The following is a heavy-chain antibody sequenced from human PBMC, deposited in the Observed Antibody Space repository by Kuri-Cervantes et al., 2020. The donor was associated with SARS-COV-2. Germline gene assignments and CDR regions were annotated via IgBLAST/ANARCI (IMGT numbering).Heavy chain of an antibody. CDR1: GGTFSSYA. CDR3: ARPYCTTTTRYDGTFDS. Sequence: SVKVSCKASGGTFSSYAVTWVRQSPGQGLEWMGRTIPLFGTTIYAQKFRGRVTLTADKSTNTAYMELSSLRSEDTAIYYCARPYCTTTTRYDGTFDSWGQGTLVTVSS. J-gene: IGHJ4*02. D-gene: IGHD2-2*01. CDR2: TIPLFGTT. V-gene: IGHV1-69*06.